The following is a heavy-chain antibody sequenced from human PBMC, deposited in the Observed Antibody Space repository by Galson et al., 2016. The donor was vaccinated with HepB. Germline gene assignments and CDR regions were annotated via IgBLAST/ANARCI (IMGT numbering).Heavy chain of an antibody. CDR3: ARDHLWAFDY. D-gene: IGHD7-27*01. CDR1: GFTFDDYA. V-gene: IGHV3-9*01. J-gene: IGHJ4*02. Sequence: SLRLSCAASGFTFDDYAMHWVRQAPGKGLEWVSGISWNSGSIGYADSVKGRFTISRDNAKNSLYLQMNSLRAEDTAVYYCARDHLWAFDYWGQGTLVTVSS. CDR2: ISWNSGSI.